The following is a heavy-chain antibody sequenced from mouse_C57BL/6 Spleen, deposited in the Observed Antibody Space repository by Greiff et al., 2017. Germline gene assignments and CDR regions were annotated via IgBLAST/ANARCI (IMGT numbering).Heavy chain of an antibody. Sequence: EVQLQQSVAELVRPGASVKLSCPASGFNIKNTYMHWVKQRPEQGLEWIGRIDPATGNTKYAPKFQDKATLTADKSSSTAYMQLSSLTYEASAVYYCARDDLVPHAMDYWGQGTSVTVSS. J-gene: IGHJ4*01. V-gene: IGHV14-3*01. CDR2: IDPATGNT. CDR1: GFNIKNTY. CDR3: ARDDLVPHAMDY. D-gene: IGHD2-10*02.